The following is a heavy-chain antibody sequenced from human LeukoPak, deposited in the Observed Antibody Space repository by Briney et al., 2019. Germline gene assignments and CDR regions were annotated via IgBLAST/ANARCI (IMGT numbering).Heavy chain of an antibody. CDR3: TTDPSSPYYYGMGV. CDR2: IKSKTDGGTT. D-gene: IGHD6-6*01. CDR1: GFTFSNAW. Sequence: GGSLRLSCAASGFTFSNAWMSWVRQAPGKGLEWVGRIKSKTDGGTTDYAAPVKGRFTISRDDSKNTLYLQMNSLKTEDTAVYYCTTDPSSPYYYGMGVWGQGTTVTVSS. V-gene: IGHV3-15*01. J-gene: IGHJ6*02.